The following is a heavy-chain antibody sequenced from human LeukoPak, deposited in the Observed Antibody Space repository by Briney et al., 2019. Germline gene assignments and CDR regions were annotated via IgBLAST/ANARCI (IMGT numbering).Heavy chain of an antibody. CDR2: FDPEDGGT. CDR3: ATAGVRIVATTYNWFDP. Sequence: ASVKVSCKVSGYTLTELSMHWVRQAPGKGLEWMGGFDPEDGGTIYAQKFQGRVTMTEDTSTDTAYMELSSLRSEDTAVYYCATAGVRIVATTYNWFDPWGQGTLVTVSS. V-gene: IGHV1-24*01. CDR1: GYTLTELS. D-gene: IGHD5-12*01. J-gene: IGHJ5*02.